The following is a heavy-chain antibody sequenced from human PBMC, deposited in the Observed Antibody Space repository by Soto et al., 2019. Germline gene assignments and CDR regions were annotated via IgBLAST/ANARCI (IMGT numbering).Heavy chain of an antibody. J-gene: IGHJ4*02. CDR1: GFTFSSYA. D-gene: IGHD3-22*01. CDR2: ISGSGGST. V-gene: IGHV3-23*01. Sequence: SGGSLRLSCAASGFTFSSYAMSWVRQAPGKGLEWVSAISGSGGSTYYADSVKGRFTISRDNSKNTLYLQMNSLRAEDTAVYYCAKDKRRITMIVVVIPQPIDYWGQGTLVTVSS. CDR3: AKDKRRITMIVVVIPQPIDY.